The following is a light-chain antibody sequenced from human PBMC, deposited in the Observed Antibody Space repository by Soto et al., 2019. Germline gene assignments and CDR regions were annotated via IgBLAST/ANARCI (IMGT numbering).Light chain of an antibody. CDR2: SNN. J-gene: IGLJ1*01. CDR1: SSNIGSNT. V-gene: IGLV1-44*01. CDR3: AAWDDSLNGRYV. Sequence: QSVLTQPPSASGTPGQRVTISCSGGSSNIGSNTVNWYQQLPGTAPKLLIYSNNQRPSGVPDRFSGSKSGTSASLAISGLQSEDEADYYCAAWDDSLNGRYVFGTGTKLTVL.